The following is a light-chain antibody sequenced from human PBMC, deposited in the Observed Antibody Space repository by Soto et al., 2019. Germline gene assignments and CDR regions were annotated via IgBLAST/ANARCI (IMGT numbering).Light chain of an antibody. CDR2: DDS. CDR1: NIGDEP. J-gene: IGLJ3*02. Sequence: SYELTQPPSVSVAPGQTARLTCGGDNIGDEPVHWYQERPGQAPVLVVYDDSDRPSGIPERFTGSNSGNTDTLTISRVEAGDEADYYCQVWDSSTDHWVFGGGTKLTVL. CDR3: QVWDSSTDHWV. V-gene: IGLV3-21*02.